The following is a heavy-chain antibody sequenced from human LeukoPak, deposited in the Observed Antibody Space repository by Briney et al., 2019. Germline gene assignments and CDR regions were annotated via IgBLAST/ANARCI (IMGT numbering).Heavy chain of an antibody. V-gene: IGHV3-23*01. D-gene: IGHD5-18*01. CDR2: ISGSGGSA. J-gene: IGHJ4*02. CDR3: AKSRVYSYGLIFDY. Sequence: GGSLRLSCAASGFTFSSYAMSWVRQAPGKGLEWVSAISGSGGSAYYADSVKGRFTISRDNSKNTLYLQMNSLRAEDTAVYYCAKSRVYSYGLIFDYWGQGTLVTVSS. CDR1: GFTFSSYA.